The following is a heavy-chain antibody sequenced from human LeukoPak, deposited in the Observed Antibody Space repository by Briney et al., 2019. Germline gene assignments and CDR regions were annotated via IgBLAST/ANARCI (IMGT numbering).Heavy chain of an antibody. CDR2: ISPSSSSI. V-gene: IGHV3-21*01. CDR1: GFTFSSYS. Sequence: GGSLRLSCAASGFTFSSYSVNWVRQAPGKGLEWVSSISPSSSSIYYADSVKGRFTISRDNAKNSLYLQMNSLRAEDTAVYYCARDQSNPYVSWGQGTLVTVSS. J-gene: IGHJ4*02. CDR3: ARDQSNPYVS. D-gene: IGHD3-16*01.